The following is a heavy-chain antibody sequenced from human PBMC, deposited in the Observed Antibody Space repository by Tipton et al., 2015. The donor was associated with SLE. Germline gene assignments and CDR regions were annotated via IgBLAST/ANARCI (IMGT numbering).Heavy chain of an antibody. Sequence: QVQLVQSGPEVKKPGASVKVSCKASGYTFSDHYMHWVRQAPGQGLEWMGMINPRGDSTTYAQKFQGRVTMTGDTSTSTVNMELSSLRSEDTAVYFCARDGENTSSWYIDHWGQGTLVTVSS. CDR2: INPRGDST. J-gene: IGHJ4*02. CDR1: GYTFSDHY. D-gene: IGHD6-13*01. CDR3: ARDGENTSSWYIDH. V-gene: IGHV1-46*01.